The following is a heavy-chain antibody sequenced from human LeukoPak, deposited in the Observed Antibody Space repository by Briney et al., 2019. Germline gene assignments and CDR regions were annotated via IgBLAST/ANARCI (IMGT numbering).Heavy chain of an antibody. CDR3: ARDNLMVYGEDAFDI. D-gene: IGHD2-8*01. CDR2: IKQDGSEK. V-gene: IGHV3-7*01. CDR1: GFTFSSYW. Sequence: PGGSLRLSCAASGFTFSSYWMSWVRQAPGKGLEWVANIKQDGSEKYYVDSVKGRFTISRDNAKNSLYLQMNSLRAEDTAVYYCARDNLMVYGEDAFDIWGQGTMVTVSS. J-gene: IGHJ3*02.